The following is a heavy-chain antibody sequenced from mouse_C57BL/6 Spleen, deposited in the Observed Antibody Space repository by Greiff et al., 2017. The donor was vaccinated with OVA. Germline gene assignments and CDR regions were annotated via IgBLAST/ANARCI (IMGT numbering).Heavy chain of an antibody. CDR3: AREGGNYEGAMDY. V-gene: IGHV1-20*01. D-gene: IGHD2-1*01. CDR1: GYSFTGYF. CDR2: INPYNGDT. Sequence: VQLKQSGPELVKPGDSVKISCKASGYSFTGYFMNWVMQSHGKSLEWIGRINPYNGDTFYNQKFKGKATLTVDNSSSTAHMELRSLTSEDSAVYYCAREGGNYEGAMDYWGQGTSVTVSS. J-gene: IGHJ4*01.